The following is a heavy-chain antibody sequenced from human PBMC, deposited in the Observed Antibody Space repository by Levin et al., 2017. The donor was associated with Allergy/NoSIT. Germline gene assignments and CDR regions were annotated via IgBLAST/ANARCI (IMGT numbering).Heavy chain of an antibody. CDR1: GFTFSSYS. Sequence: GGSLRLSCAASGFTFSSYSMNWVRQAPGKGLEWVSSISSSSSYIYYADSVKGRFTISRDNAKNSLYLQMNSLRAEDTAVYYCAREGDTAMVAFDIWGQGTMVTVSS. CDR3: AREGDTAMVAFDI. CDR2: ISSSSSYI. J-gene: IGHJ3*02. D-gene: IGHD5-18*01. V-gene: IGHV3-21*01.